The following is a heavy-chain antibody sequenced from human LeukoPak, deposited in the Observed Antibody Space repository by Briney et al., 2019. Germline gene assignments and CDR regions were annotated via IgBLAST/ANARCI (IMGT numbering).Heavy chain of an antibody. CDR2: INSGGSST. D-gene: IGHD1-26*01. CDR1: GFTFSSYW. CDR3: ARTRYSGSYIDY. J-gene: IGHJ4*02. V-gene: IGHV3-74*01. Sequence: GGSLRLSCAASGFTFSSYWMHWVRQAPGKGLVWVSRINSGGSSTSYADSVKGRFTISRDNAKNTLYLQMNSLRAEDTAVYYCARTRYSGSYIDYWGQGTLVTVSS.